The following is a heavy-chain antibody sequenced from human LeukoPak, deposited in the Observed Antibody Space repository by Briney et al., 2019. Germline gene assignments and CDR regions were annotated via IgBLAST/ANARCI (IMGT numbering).Heavy chain of an antibody. CDR1: GYTFTGYY. D-gene: IGHD6-19*01. CDR3: ARESVAVAGRGYLDY. J-gene: IGHJ4*02. V-gene: IGHV1-2*02. Sequence: ASVKVSCKASGYTFTGYYMHWVRQAPGQGLEWMAWINPNSGVANSAQKSQGRITMTRDASFSTAYMELSRLRSDDTAMYYCARESVAVAGRGYLDYWGQGALVTVSS. CDR2: INPNSGVA.